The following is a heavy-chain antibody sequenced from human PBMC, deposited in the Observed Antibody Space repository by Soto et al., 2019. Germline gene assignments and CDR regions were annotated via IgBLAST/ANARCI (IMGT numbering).Heavy chain of an antibody. CDR2: IIPIFGTA. Sequence: VASVKVSCKASGGTFSSYAISWVRQAPGQGLEWMGGIIPIFGTANYAQKFQGRVAITADESTSTAYMELSSLRSEDTAVYYCARGGSIAARRKNYYYYGMDVWGQGTTVTVSS. D-gene: IGHD6-6*01. CDR1: GGTFSSYA. J-gene: IGHJ6*02. V-gene: IGHV1-69*13. CDR3: ARGGSIAARRKNYYYYGMDV.